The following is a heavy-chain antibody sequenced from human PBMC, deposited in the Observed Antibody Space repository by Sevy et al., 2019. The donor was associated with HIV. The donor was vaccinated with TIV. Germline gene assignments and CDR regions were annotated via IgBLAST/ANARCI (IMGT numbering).Heavy chain of an antibody. CDR3: ASHDWGREDY. D-gene: IGHD7-27*01. CDR1: GYSISSGYW. Sequence: SETLSLTCVVSGYSISSGYWWDWFRRPPGKGLEWIGAIHYSGRTQYTPSLNRRVTVSADTSKNQFSLRLSSMTAADTAIYYCASHDWGREDYWGQGTLVTVSS. V-gene: IGHV4-38-2*01. CDR2: IHYSGRT. J-gene: IGHJ4*02.